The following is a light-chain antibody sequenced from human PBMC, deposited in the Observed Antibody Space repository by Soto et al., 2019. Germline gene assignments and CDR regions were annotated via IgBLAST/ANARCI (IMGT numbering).Light chain of an antibody. CDR2: GAL. Sequence: ETVFQQSPGTLSLSPGERATLSCRASQSVTNIYLAWFQPKPGQAPRLVIFGALSRATGLPDRFSGRGSGTDFTLTISRLEPEDFAVYYCQQYATSPWTFGQGNKVEVK. J-gene: IGKJ1*01. CDR3: QQYATSPWT. V-gene: IGKV3-20*01. CDR1: QSVTNIY.